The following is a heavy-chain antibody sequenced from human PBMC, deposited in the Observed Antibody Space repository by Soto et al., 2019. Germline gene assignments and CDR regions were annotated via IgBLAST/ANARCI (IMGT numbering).Heavy chain of an antibody. J-gene: IGHJ6*02. CDR2: IKQDGSEK. CDR3: ARDPPGGSCYPRRYGMDV. V-gene: IGHV3-7*05. Sequence: GGSLRLSCAASGFTFSSYWMSWVRQAPGKGLEWVANIKQDGSEKYYVDSVKGRFTISRDNAKNSLYLQMNRLRAEDTAVYYCARDPPGGSCYPRRYGMDVWGQGTTVTVSS. D-gene: IGHD3-22*01. CDR1: GFTFSSYW.